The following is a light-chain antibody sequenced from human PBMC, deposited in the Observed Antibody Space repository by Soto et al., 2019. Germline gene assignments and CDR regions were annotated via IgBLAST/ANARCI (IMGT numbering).Light chain of an antibody. CDR1: SSDVGSYNL. CDR3: CSYGGSSTYV. Sequence: QSVLTQPASVSGSPGQSITISCTGTSSDVGSYNLVSWYQQHPGKAPKLMIYEVSKRPSGVSNRFSGSKSGNTASLTISGLQAEDEADYYCCSYGGSSTYVFGTGTKVTV. J-gene: IGLJ1*01. V-gene: IGLV2-23*02. CDR2: EVS.